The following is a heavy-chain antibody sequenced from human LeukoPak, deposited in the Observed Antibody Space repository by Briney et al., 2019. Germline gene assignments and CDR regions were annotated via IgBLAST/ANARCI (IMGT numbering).Heavy chain of an antibody. V-gene: IGHV3-30-3*01. Sequence: PGGSLRLSCVASGFSFSNYVMHWVRQAPGKGLEWVAVISYDGNTKFHADSVRGRFTISRDNSKNTLYLQMNSLRVEDTAVYYCARDLHYYVAMDVWGQGTTVTVSS. CDR2: ISYDGNTK. CDR3: ARDLHYYVAMDV. D-gene: IGHD3-10*02. J-gene: IGHJ6*02. CDR1: GFSFSNYV.